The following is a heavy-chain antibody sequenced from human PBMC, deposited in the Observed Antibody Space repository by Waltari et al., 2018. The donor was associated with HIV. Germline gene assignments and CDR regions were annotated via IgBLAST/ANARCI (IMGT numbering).Heavy chain of an antibody. J-gene: IGHJ2*01. Sequence: EVQLVESGGGLVQPGGSLRLSCAASGFTFSSYDMHWVRQATGKGLEWVSASGTAGDTYYPGSVKGRFTISRENAKNSLYLQMNSLRAGDTAVYYCARAAANEWYFDLWGRGTLVTVSS. CDR1: GFTFSSYD. CDR2: SGTAGDT. D-gene: IGHD1-1*01. V-gene: IGHV3-13*01. CDR3: ARAAANEWYFDL.